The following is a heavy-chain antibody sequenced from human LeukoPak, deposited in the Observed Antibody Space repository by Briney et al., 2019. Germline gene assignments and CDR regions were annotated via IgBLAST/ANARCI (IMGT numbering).Heavy chain of an antibody. CDR3: ARDVDIVATVWFDP. J-gene: IGHJ5*02. D-gene: IGHD5-12*01. V-gene: IGHV4-39*02. Sequence: SETLSLTCTVSGGSISSSSYYWGWIRQPPGKGLEWIGTIYYSGSTYYNPSLKSRVTISVDSSQNQFSLRLSSVTAADTAVYYCARDVDIVATVWFDPWGQGTLVTVSS. CDR2: IYYSGST. CDR1: GGSISSSSYY.